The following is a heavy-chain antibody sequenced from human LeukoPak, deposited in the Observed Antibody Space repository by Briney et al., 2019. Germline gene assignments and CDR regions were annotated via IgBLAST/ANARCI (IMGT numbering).Heavy chain of an antibody. D-gene: IGHD2-15*01. J-gene: IGHJ4*02. CDR2: IHHSGTT. V-gene: IGHV4-34*01. CDR1: GGSFSGYY. Sequence: SETLSLTCAVYGGSFSGYYWSWIRQPPGKGLQWIADIHHSGTTNYNPSLQSRITVSLHPAENRFSLNLTSVSAADTAIYYCARGRRSHRLTFTYWGQGSLVTVSS. CDR3: ARGRRSHRLTFTY.